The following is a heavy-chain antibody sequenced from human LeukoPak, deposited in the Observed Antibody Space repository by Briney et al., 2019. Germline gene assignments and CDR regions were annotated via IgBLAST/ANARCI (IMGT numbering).Heavy chain of an antibody. CDR3: YYYDSSGFYPQTKIDY. V-gene: IGHV3-23*01. CDR1: GFSFSTYS. D-gene: IGHD3-22*01. CDR2: ITGSGANT. Sequence: PGGSLRLSCAGSGFSFSTYSMNWVRQAPGKGLEWASGITGSGANTYDADSVKGRFTISRDNSKNTLYLRMNSLRAEDTAVYYCYYYDSSGFYPQTKIDYWGQGTLVTVSS. J-gene: IGHJ4*02.